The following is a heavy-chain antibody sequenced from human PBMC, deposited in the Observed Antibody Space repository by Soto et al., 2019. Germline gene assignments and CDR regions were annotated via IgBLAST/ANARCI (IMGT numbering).Heavy chain of an antibody. CDR2: IYYSGFT. Sequence: SETLSLTCTVSGGSISTFYWNWIRQPPGKGLEWIGYIYYSGFTNYNPSLKSRLTISLDTSKNQFSLRLSSVTAADTAVYYCAKDLGTVVVISNFDYWGQGTLVTVSS. D-gene: IGHD3-22*01. V-gene: IGHV4-59*01. CDR1: GGSISTFY. J-gene: IGHJ4*02. CDR3: AKDLGTVVVISNFDY.